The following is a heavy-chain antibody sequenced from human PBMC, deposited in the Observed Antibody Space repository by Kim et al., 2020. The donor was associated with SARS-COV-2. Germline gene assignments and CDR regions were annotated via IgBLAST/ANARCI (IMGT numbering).Heavy chain of an antibody. D-gene: IGHD3-3*01. CDR1: GYTFTSYA. CDR2: INTNTGNP. J-gene: IGHJ4*02. V-gene: IGHV7-4-1*02. CDR3: ARVRGITIFGVVTKSFDY. Sequence: ASVKVSCKASGYTFTSYAMNWVRQAPGQGLEWKGWINTNTGNPTYAQDFTGRFVFSLDTSVSTAYLQISSLKAEDTAVYYCARVRGITIFGVVTKSFDYWGQGTLVTVSS.